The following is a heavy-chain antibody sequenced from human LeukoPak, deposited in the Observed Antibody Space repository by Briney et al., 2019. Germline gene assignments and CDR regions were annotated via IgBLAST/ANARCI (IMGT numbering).Heavy chain of an antibody. J-gene: IGHJ4*02. CDR2: IWYDGSNK. CDR3: ARDGTFSPSSSSPDY. CDR1: GFIFSSYG. V-gene: IGHV3-33*01. Sequence: GGSLRLSCAASGFIFSSYGMHWVRQAPGKGLEWVAVIWYDGSNKYYADSVKGRFTIPRDNSKNTLYLQMNSLRAEDTAVYYCARDGTFSPSSSSPDYWGQGTLVTVSS. D-gene: IGHD6-13*01.